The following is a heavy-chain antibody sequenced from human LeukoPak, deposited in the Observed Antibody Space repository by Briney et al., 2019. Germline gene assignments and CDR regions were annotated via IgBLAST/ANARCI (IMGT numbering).Heavy chain of an antibody. CDR2: IWYDGSNK. CDR1: GFTFSRYG. D-gene: IGHD6-19*01. CDR3: ARASSWLTGFDD. V-gene: IGHV3-33*01. J-gene: IGHJ4*02. Sequence: GRSLRLSCVASGFTFSRYGMHWVRQAPGKGLEWVAIIWYDGSNKYYADSVKGRFTISRDTSKNTLYLQMDSLRAEDTAVYYCARASSWLTGFDDWGQGTLVTVSS.